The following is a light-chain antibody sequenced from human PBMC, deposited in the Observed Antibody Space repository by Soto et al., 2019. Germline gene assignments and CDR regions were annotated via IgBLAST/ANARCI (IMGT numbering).Light chain of an antibody. J-gene: IGKJ3*01. V-gene: IGKV1-9*01. CDR3: QQLNSYPIT. Sequence: DIQLTQSPSFLSASVGDRVTITCRASQGINNYLGWYQQKPGKAPKLLIYDASTLQSGVPSRFSGSGSGTEFTLTISSLQPEDFATYYGQQLNSYPITFGPRTKVDI. CDR2: DAS. CDR1: QGINNY.